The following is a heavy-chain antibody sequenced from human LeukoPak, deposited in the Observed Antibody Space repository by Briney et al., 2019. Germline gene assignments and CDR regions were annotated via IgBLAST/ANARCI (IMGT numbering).Heavy chain of an antibody. V-gene: IGHV3-53*01. D-gene: IGHD4-23*01. Sequence: GSLRLSCAASGFTVSNNYMSWVRQAPGKGLEWVSAIYGGGNTYYADSVKGRFTISRDNSKNTLYLQMNSLRAEDTAVYYCAKSLRDYGGSTFDYWGQGTLVTVSS. CDR2: IYGGGNT. CDR3: AKSLRDYGGSTFDY. J-gene: IGHJ4*02. CDR1: GFTVSNNY.